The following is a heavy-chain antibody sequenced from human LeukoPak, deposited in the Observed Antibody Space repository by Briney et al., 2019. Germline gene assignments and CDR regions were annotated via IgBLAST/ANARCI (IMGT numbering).Heavy chain of an antibody. CDR1: GFTISTYA. Sequence: GGSLRLSCAASGFTISTYAMSWVRQAPGRGLEWVSPISDSGDSTYYADSVKGRFTISRDNSKNTLYLQMNSLRAEDTAVYYCAKGDTTDDTVMVDWGQGTLVTVSS. CDR3: AKGDTTDDTVMVD. D-gene: IGHD5-18*01. J-gene: IGHJ4*02. CDR2: ISDSGDST. V-gene: IGHV3-23*01.